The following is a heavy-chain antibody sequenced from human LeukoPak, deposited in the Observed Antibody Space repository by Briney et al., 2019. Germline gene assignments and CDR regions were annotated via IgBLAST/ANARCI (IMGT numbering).Heavy chain of an antibody. D-gene: IGHD2-2*02. V-gene: IGHV4-38-2*01. CDR1: GYSISSGYY. CDR2: IYHSGST. J-gene: IGHJ4*02. CDR3: ARLSGAPIRHPIYHFDY. Sequence: SETLSLTCAVSGYSISSGYYWGRIRQPPGKGLEWIGSIYHSGSTYKNPSLKSRVTISLDTSRNQFSLNLSSVTAADTAMYYCARLSGAPIRHPIYHFDYWGQGTLVTVSS.